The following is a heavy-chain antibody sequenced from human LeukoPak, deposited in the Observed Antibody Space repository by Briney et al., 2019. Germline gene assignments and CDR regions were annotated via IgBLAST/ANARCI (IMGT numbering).Heavy chain of an antibody. CDR1: GGSFSGYY. V-gene: IGHV4-59*01. CDR3: ARERWELLAFDI. Sequence: SETLSLTCAVYGGSFSGYYWSWIRQPPGKGLEWIGYIYYSGSTNYNPSLKSRVTISVDTSKNQFSLKLSSVTAADTAVYYCARERWELLAFDIWGQGTMGTVSS. J-gene: IGHJ3*02. D-gene: IGHD1-26*01. CDR2: IYYSGST.